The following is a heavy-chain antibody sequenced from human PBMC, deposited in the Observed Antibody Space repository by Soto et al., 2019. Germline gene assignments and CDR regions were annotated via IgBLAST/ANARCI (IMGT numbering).Heavy chain of an antibody. CDR2: IKQDGSEK. Sequence: VGSLRLSCAASGFTFSDSWMDWVRQAPGKGPEWVANIKQDGSEKNYVDSVKGRFTISRDNVKTSLYLQMNSLRAEDTAVYYCARFGRHGWGQGTTVTVSS. CDR3: ARFGRHG. D-gene: IGHD3-16*01. J-gene: IGHJ6*02. CDR1: GFTFSDSW. V-gene: IGHV3-7*01.